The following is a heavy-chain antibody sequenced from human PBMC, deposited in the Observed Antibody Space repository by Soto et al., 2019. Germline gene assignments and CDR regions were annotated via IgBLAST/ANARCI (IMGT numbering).Heavy chain of an antibody. J-gene: IGHJ4*02. D-gene: IGHD4-4*01. CDR2: ISPHNGKT. V-gene: IGHV1-18*01. CDR3: ARDSSNYFDY. CDR1: GYTFVTYY. Sequence: ASVKVSCKTSGYTFVTYYISWLRQAPGQGIEWMGWISPHNGKTNYIQSLQGRVTMTADTSTGTAYLELRSLRSNDTAVYFCARDSSNYFDYWGQGTLVTVSS.